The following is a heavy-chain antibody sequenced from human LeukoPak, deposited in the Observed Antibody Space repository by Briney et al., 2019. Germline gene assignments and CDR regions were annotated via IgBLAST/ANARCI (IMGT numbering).Heavy chain of an antibody. D-gene: IGHD3-10*01. J-gene: IGHJ3*02. V-gene: IGHV1-3*01. CDR1: GYTFTSYA. CDR2: INAGNGNT. Sequence: ASVKVSCKASGYTFTSYAMHWVRQAPGQRLEWMGWINAGNGNTKYSQKFQGRVTITRDTSASTAYMELSSLRSEDTAVYYCARDQSRMILWFGVGDAFDIWGQGTMVTVSS. CDR3: ARDQSRMILWFGVGDAFDI.